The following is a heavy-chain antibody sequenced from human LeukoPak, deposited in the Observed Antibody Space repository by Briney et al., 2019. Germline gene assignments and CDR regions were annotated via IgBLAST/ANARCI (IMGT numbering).Heavy chain of an antibody. J-gene: IGHJ3*02. CDR2: IYPADSDA. CDR3: ARHLGDAFDI. Sequence: GESLKISCKGSGYRFTSYWIGWVRQVPGKGLEWMAIIYPADSDARYSPSFQGQVTISADKSISTAYLQWSTLKASDTAMYYCARHLGDAFDIWGQGTMVTVSS. V-gene: IGHV5-51*01. CDR1: GYRFTSYW.